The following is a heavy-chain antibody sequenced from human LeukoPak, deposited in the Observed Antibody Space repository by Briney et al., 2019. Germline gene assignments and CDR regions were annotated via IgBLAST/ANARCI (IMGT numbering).Heavy chain of an antibody. CDR2: IKQDGSEK. V-gene: IGHV3-7*01. D-gene: IGHD1-20*01. CDR1: GLTFSGYW. CDR3: ASGNWNDRAFDI. J-gene: IGHJ3*02. Sequence: GGSLRLSCAASGLTFSGYWMSWVRQAPGKGLEWVANIKQDGSEKYYVDSVKGRFTISRDNAKNSLYLQMNSLRVEDTAVYYCASGNWNDRAFDIWGQGTTVIVSS.